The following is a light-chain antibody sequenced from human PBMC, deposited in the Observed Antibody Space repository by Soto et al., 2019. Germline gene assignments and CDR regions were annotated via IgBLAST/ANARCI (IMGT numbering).Light chain of an antibody. CDR1: SSDIGNNY. Sequence: QPVLTQPPSASGTPGQRVTISCSGSSSDIGNNYVYWYQHLPGTAPKLLIYGNNQRPSGVPDRFSGSKSGTSASLAISGLRSEDEADYYCAAWDGSLRGLVLGGGTKLTVL. CDR3: AAWDGSLRGLV. CDR2: GNN. J-gene: IGLJ2*01. V-gene: IGLV1-47*02.